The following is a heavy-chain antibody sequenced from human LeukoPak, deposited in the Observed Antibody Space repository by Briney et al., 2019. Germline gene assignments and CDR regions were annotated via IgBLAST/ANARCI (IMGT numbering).Heavy chain of an antibody. CDR1: GFTFSSYG. V-gene: IGHV3-30*03. CDR2: ISYDGSNK. Sequence: GGSLRLSCAASGFTFSSYGMHWVRQAPGKGLEWVAVISYDGSNKYYADSVKGRFTISRDNSKNTLYLQMNSLRAEDTAVYYCATYPEGIVATIIDYWGQGTLVTVSS. J-gene: IGHJ4*02. D-gene: IGHD5-12*01. CDR3: ATYPEGIVATIIDY.